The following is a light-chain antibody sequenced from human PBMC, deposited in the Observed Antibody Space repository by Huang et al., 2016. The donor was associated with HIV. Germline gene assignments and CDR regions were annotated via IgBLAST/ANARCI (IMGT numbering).Light chain of an antibody. CDR3: QQYSAYSWT. CDR1: QSISTW. V-gene: IGKV1-5*03. CDR2: KAS. Sequence: DIQMIQSPSTLSASVGDRVTITCRASQSISTWLAWYQQKPGKAPKLLIYKASNLEDGVPSMFSGSGSGTEFTLTISSLQPDDFATYYCQQYSAYSWTFGQGTKVDIK. J-gene: IGKJ1*01.